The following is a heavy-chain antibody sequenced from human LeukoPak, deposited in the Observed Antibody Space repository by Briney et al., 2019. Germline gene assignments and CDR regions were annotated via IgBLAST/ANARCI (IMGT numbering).Heavy chain of an antibody. CDR1: GFTFSTYA. Sequence: PGGSLRLSCAASGFTFSTYAMGWVRQAPGKGLEWVSAISGSGGSTYYAGSVKGRFTISRDNSKNTLYVQMNSLRAEDTALYYCAKDRSNQASGYYLHDSWGQGTLVTVSS. J-gene: IGHJ4*02. V-gene: IGHV3-23*01. CDR2: ISGSGGST. CDR3: AKDRSNQASGYYLHDS. D-gene: IGHD3-22*01.